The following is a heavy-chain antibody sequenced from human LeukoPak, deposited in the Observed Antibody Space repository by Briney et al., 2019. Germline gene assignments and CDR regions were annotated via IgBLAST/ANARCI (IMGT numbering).Heavy chain of an antibody. CDR2: IKQDGSEK. J-gene: IGHJ4*02. CDR1: GFTFSHAW. D-gene: IGHD5-24*01. CDR3: ARAFSWLQWKYFDY. Sequence: QTGESLRLSCAASGFTFSHAWMSWVRPAPGKGLEWVANIKQDGSEKYYVDSVKGRFTISRDNAKNSLYLQMNSLRAEDTAVYYCARAFSWLQWKYFDYWGQGTLVTVSS. V-gene: IGHV3-7*04.